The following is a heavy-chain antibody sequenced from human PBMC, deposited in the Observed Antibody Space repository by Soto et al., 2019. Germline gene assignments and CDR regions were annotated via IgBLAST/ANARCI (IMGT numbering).Heavy chain of an antibody. D-gene: IGHD3-22*01. CDR3: ARSRNADPMYYYDSSGYYNVPDY. J-gene: IGHJ4*02. V-gene: IGHV1-18*01. CDR2: ISAYNGNT. CDR1: GYTFTSYG. Sequence: ASVKVSCKASGYTFTSYGISWVRQAPGQGLEWMGWISAYNGNTNYARKLQGRVTMTTDTSTSTAYMELRSLRSDDTAVYYCARSRNADPMYYYDSSGYYNVPDYWGQGTLVTVSS.